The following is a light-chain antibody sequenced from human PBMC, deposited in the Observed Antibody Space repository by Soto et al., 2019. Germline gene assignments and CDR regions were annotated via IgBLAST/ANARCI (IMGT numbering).Light chain of an antibody. V-gene: IGKV3-20*01. J-gene: IGKJ4*01. CDR2: GAS. CDR1: QSVSSSY. CDR3: QQYNSPLT. Sequence: EIVLTQSPGPLSLSPGERATLSCRASQSVSSSYLAWYQQKPGQAPRLLIYGASSRATGIPDRFSGSGSGTEFTLTISSLQPDDFATYYCQQYNSPLTLGGGTKVDI.